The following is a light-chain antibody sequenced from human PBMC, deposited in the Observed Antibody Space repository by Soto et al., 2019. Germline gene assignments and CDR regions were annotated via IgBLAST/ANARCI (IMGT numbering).Light chain of an antibody. CDR3: QQRSNWPPFT. V-gene: IGKV3-11*01. Sequence: DIVLTQSPATLSLSPGERATLSCRASQSVSSYLAWYQQKPGQAPRLLIYDASNRATGIPARFSGSGSGTDFTLTISSLEPEDFAFYYCQQRSNWPPFTFGPGTKVDIK. CDR1: QSVSSY. J-gene: IGKJ3*01. CDR2: DAS.